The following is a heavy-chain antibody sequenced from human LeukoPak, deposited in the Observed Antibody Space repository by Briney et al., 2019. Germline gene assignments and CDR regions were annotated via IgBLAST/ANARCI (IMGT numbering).Heavy chain of an antibody. J-gene: IGHJ3*01. V-gene: IGHV4-4*02. D-gene: IGHD3-10*01. CDR2: IYNSGST. CDR3: ARYYYDAFEV. CDR1: GGSISSSNW. Sequence: PSETLSLTCAVSGGSISSSNWWSWVRQPPGKGLEWIGYIYNSGSTYYNPSLKSRVTISVDTSKNQFSLKLSSVTAADTAVYYCARYYYDAFEVWGQGTMVTVSS.